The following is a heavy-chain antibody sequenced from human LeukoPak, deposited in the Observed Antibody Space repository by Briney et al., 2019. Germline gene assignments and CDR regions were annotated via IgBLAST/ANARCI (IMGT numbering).Heavy chain of an antibody. CDR2: IKYDGTEK. J-gene: IGHJ4*02. CDR3: ATRNNLEY. Sequence: GSLILSCPVSGFTFSGHWMNWVRQAPGKGLEWVANIKYDGTEKHYVASVEGRFTISRDNAKESVYLQMSNLRAEDTAVYYCATRNNLEYWGQGILVTVSS. V-gene: IGHV3-7*01. CDR1: GFTFSGHW.